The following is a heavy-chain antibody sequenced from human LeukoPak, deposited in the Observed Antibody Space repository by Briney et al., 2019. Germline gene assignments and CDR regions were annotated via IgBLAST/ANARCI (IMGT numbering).Heavy chain of an antibody. D-gene: IGHD3-3*01. CDR3: ARAIGTYYDFWSGYYSPYYYYYMDV. CDR2: INQDGREK. V-gene: IGHV3-7*01. CDR1: GFTFSSYW. Sequence: GGSLRLSCAASGFTFSSYWMSGVCQAPGKGREWVANINQDGREKYYVDSVKGRFTISRDNAKNSLYLQMNSLRAEDTAVYYCARAIGTYYDFWSGYYSPYYYYYMDVWGKGTTVTVSS. J-gene: IGHJ6*03.